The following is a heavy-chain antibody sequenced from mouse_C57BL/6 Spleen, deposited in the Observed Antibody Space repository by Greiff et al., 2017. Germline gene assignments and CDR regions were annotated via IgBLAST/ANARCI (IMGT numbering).Heavy chain of an antibody. D-gene: IGHD2-3*01. CDR1: GYSITSGYY. CDR2: ISYDGSN. J-gene: IGHJ4*01. V-gene: IGHV3-6*01. Sequence: EVKLVESGPGLVKPSQSLSLTCSVTGYSITSGYYWNWIRQFPGNKLEWMGYISYDGSNNYNPSLKNRISITRDTSKNQFIRKLDSVTTEDTATYYCARWLLGAMDYWGQGTSVTVSS. CDR3: ARWLLGAMDY.